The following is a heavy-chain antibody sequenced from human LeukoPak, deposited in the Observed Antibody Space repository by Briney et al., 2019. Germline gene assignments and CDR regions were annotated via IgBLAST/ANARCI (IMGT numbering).Heavy chain of an antibody. D-gene: IGHD3-3*01. CDR2: ISSNGGST. Sequence: PGGSLRLSCAASGFTFSSYAMHWVRQAPGKGLEYVSAISSNGGSTYYANSVKGRFTISRDNSKNTLYLQMGSLRAEDMAVYYCARAYRQNPITIFGVVIPSSDYWGQGTLVTVSS. J-gene: IGHJ4*02. CDR1: GFTFSSYA. V-gene: IGHV3-64*01. CDR3: ARAYRQNPITIFGVVIPSSDY.